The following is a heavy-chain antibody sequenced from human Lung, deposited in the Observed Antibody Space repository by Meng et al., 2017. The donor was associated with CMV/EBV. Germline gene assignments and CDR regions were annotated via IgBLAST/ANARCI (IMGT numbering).Heavy chain of an antibody. J-gene: IGHJ6*02. CDR1: GYTSTSYD. Sequence: ASLKVSCNASGYTSTSYDISCVRQAPRQGLEWMGWMNPNSGNTDSAQNYQGRVTMTRNTSISTAYMELSSLRSEDTAVYYCSRAVYCIGTTGFFYPMDVWGQGTTVTVSS. V-gene: IGHV1-8*01. CDR3: SRAVYCIGTTGFFYPMDV. D-gene: IGHD2-2*01. CDR2: MNPNSGNT.